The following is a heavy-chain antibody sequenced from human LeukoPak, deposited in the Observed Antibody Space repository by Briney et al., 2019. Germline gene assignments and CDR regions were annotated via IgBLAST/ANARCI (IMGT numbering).Heavy chain of an antibody. J-gene: IGHJ4*02. Sequence: ASVKVSCKASGYTFTSYGISWVRQAPGQGLEWMGIINPSGGSTSYAQKFQGRVTMTRDMSTSTVYMELSSLRSEDTAVYYCARVRCSGGSCYNFDYWGQGTLVTVSS. D-gene: IGHD2-15*01. CDR2: INPSGGST. V-gene: IGHV1-46*01. CDR3: ARVRCSGGSCYNFDY. CDR1: GYTFTSYG.